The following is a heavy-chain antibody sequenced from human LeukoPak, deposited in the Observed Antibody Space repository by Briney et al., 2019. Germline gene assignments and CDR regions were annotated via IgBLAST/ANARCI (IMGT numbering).Heavy chain of an antibody. Sequence: GGSLRLSCAASGFTFSSYGMHWVRQAPGKGLEWVAFIRYDGSNKYYADSVKGRFTISRDNSKNTLYLQMNSLRAEDTAVYYCARAKNRGESVPDYWGQGTLVTVSS. CDR1: GFTFSSYG. J-gene: IGHJ4*02. CDR2: IRYDGSNK. CDR3: ARAKNRGESVPDY. V-gene: IGHV3-30*02. D-gene: IGHD1-14*01.